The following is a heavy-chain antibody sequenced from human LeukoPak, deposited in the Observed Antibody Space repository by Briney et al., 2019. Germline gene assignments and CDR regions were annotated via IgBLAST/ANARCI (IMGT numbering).Heavy chain of an antibody. V-gene: IGHV3-23*01. CDR1: GFPFSSYA. CDR3: AKRARPTQTVDY. Sequence: GGSLRLSCAAYGFPFSSYAMTWVRQAPGKGLEWVSAISGGSGSTYYAASVKGRFTISRDSSKNTLYLQMNSLRVEDTAVYYCAKRARPTQTVDYWGQGTLVTVSS. J-gene: IGHJ4*02. CDR2: ISGGSGST. D-gene: IGHD6-6*01.